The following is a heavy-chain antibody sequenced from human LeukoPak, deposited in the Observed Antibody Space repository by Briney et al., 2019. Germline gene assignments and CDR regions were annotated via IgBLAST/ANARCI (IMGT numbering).Heavy chain of an antibody. V-gene: IGHV4-59*08. J-gene: IGHJ4*02. CDR3: ARHHFATPFDY. Sequence: SETLSLTCTVSGGSISSYYWSWIRQPPGKGLEWIGYAYYSGHTNYNSSLKSRVTMSLDTSKSQFSLRLSSVTAADTAVYFCARHHFATPFDYWGPGTLVTVSS. CDR2: AYYSGHT. D-gene: IGHD2-15*01. CDR1: GGSISSYY.